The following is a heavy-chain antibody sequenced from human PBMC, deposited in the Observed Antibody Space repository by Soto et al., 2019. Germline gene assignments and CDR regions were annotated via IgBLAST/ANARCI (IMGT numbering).Heavy chain of an antibody. Sequence: PGGSLRLACAASGFTFRNYGMNWVRQAPGKGLEWVSYIGIGSSTKYYADSVKGRFTISRDNAKNSLYLQMNSLRAEDTAVYYCARDQLYYNDISGRPLNAFDVWGQGTMVTVSS. D-gene: IGHD3-22*01. CDR3: ARDQLYYNDISGRPLNAFDV. J-gene: IGHJ3*01. CDR1: GFTFRNYG. CDR2: IGIGSSTK. V-gene: IGHV3-48*01.